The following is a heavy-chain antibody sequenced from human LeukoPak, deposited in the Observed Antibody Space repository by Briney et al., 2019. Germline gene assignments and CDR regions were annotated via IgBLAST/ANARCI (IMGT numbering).Heavy chain of an antibody. CDR2: IYTSGST. CDR1: GGSISSGSYY. J-gene: IGHJ4*02. CDR3: ARGLGSGYYSRVFDY. Sequence: PSQTLSLTCTVSGGSISSGSYYWSWIRQPAGKGLEWIGRIYTSGSTNYNPSLKSRITISVDTSKNQFSLKLSSVTAADTAVYYCARGLGSGYYSRVFDYWGQGTLVTVSS. D-gene: IGHD3-22*01. V-gene: IGHV4-61*02.